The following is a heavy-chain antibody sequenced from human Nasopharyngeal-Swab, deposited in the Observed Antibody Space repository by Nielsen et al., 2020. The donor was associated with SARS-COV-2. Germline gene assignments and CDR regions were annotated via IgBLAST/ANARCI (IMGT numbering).Heavy chain of an antibody. CDR1: GFTFSSYS. CDR3: ARGGGSYLHFDY. Sequence: GGPLRLSCAASGFTFSSYSMNWVRQAPGKGLEWVSSISSSSSYICYADSVKGRFTISRDNAKNSLYLQMNSLRAEDTAVYYCARGGGSYLHFDYWGQGTLVTVSS. V-gene: IGHV3-21*01. D-gene: IGHD1-26*01. CDR2: ISSSSSYI. J-gene: IGHJ4*02.